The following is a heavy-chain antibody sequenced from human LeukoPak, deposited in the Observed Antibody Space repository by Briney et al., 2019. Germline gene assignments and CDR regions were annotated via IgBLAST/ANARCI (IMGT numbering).Heavy chain of an antibody. V-gene: IGHV4-59*12. Sequence: PSETLSLTCTVSGGSIRSYYWSWIRQPPGKGLEWIGYVFHTGDTNYNPSLKSRVTISVDTSKNQFSLKLSSVTAADTAVYYCARERTYYYDSSGYWSPNFDYWGQGTLVTVSS. D-gene: IGHD3-22*01. J-gene: IGHJ4*02. CDR3: ARERTYYYDSSGYWSPNFDY. CDR1: GGSIRSYY. CDR2: VFHTGDT.